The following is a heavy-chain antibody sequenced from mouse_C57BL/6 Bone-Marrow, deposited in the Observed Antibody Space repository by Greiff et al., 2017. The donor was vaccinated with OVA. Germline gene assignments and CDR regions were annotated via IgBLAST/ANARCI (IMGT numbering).Heavy chain of an antibody. V-gene: IGHV7-1*01. Sequence: EVHLVESGGGLVQSGRSLRLSCATSGFTFSDFYMEWVRQAPGKGLEWIAASRNKANDYTTEYSASVKGRFIVSRDTSQSILYLQMNALRAEDTAIYYCARDALGMDYWGQGTSVTVSS. CDR1: GFTFSDFY. J-gene: IGHJ4*01. CDR3: ARDALGMDY. CDR2: SRNKANDYTT.